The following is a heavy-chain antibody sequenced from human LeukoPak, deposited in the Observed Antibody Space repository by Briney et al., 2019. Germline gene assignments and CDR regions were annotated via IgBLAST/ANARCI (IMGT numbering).Heavy chain of an antibody. D-gene: IGHD2-15*01. J-gene: IGHJ3*02. CDR2: ISWNSGSI. Sequence: GRSLRLSCAASGFTFDDYAMHWVRQAPGKGLEWVSGISWNSGSIGYADSVKGRFTISRDNAKNSLYLQMNSLRADDTAVYYCARETYCSGGSCYKGNAFDIWGQGTMVTVSS. CDR3: ARETYCSGGSCYKGNAFDI. V-gene: IGHV3-9*01. CDR1: GFTFDDYA.